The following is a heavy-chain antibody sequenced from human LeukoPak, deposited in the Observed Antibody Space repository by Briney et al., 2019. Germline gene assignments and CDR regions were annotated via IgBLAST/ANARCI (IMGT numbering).Heavy chain of an antibody. J-gene: IGHJ3*01. CDR1: GYSISSGYY. D-gene: IGHD3-22*01. V-gene: IGHV4-38-2*02. Sequence: PSGTLSLTCTVSGYSISSGYYWGWIRQPPGKGLEWIGSIYHSGRTYYTPSLKSRVTISVDTSKNHFSLKLSSVTAADSAVYYCAREGPNYYDTTGAFDFWGQGTVVTVSS. CDR3: AREGPNYYDTTGAFDF. CDR2: IYHSGRT.